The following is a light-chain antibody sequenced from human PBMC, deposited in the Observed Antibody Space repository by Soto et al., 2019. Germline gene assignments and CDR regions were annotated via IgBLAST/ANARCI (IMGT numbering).Light chain of an antibody. V-gene: IGKV3-20*01. CDR2: GAT. J-gene: IGKJ1*01. Sequence: ETVLTQSPGTLSLSPGERATLSFSASQTVSSSHLAWYQQNPGQAPRLLIYGATSRATGIPDRFSGSGSGTDFTLTISRLEPEDFAVYYCQQYGTSAGTFGQGTKVDIK. CDR3: QQYGTSAGT. CDR1: QTVSSSH.